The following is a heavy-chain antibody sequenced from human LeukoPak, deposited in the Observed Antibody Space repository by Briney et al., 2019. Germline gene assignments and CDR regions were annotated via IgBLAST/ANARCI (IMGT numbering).Heavy chain of an antibody. J-gene: IGHJ4*02. CDR3: ARDPSHDSSGYYLDY. Sequence: SEKVSCKASGGTFSSYTISWVRQAPGQGLEWMGRIIPILGIANYAQKFQGRVTITADKSTSTAYMELSSLRSEDTAVYYCARDPSHDSSGYYLDYWGQGTLVTVSS. V-gene: IGHV1-69*04. CDR1: GGTFSSYT. D-gene: IGHD3-22*01. CDR2: IIPILGIA.